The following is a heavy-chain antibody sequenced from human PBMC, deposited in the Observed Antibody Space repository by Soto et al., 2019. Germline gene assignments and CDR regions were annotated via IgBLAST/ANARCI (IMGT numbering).Heavy chain of an antibody. Sequence: GGSLRLSCAASGFTFTRYRLNCVRQAPGKGLEWFSSISSTTNYIYYGDSMKGRFTISRDNAKNSLYLEMNSLRAEDTAVYYCARESEDLTSNFDYWAQGTLVTVSS. CDR3: ARESEDLTSNFDY. CDR2: ISSTTNYI. V-gene: IGHV3-21*06. J-gene: IGHJ4*02. CDR1: GFTFTRYR.